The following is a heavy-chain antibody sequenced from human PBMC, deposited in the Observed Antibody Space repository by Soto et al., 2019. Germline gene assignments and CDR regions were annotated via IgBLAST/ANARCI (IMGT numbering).Heavy chain of an antibody. D-gene: IGHD3-10*01. J-gene: IGHJ5*02. CDR1: GGSISSSNW. V-gene: IGHV4-4*02. CDR3: AREGGRYYGSGSYPSWFDP. Sequence: QVQLQESGPGLVKPSGTLSLTCAVSGGSISSSNWWSWVRQPPGKGLEWIGEIYHSGSTNYNPSLKSRVTISVDKSKNQFSLKLSSVTAADTAVYYGAREGGRYYGSGSYPSWFDPWGQGTLVTVSS. CDR2: IYHSGST.